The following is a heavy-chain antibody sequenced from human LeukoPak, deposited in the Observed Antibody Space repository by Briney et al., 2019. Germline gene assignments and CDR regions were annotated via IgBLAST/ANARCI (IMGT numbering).Heavy chain of an antibody. CDR3: AKFARYSSYDTSGYPDY. V-gene: IGHV3-23*01. CDR2: ISGSGGST. CDR1: GFSFSSYA. J-gene: IGHJ4*02. D-gene: IGHD3-22*01. Sequence: GGSLRLSCAASGFSFSSYAMSWVRQTPGKGLEWVSAISGSGGSTYYADSVKGRFTISRDSPKNTLYLQMNSLRAEDTAVYYCAKFARYSSYDTSGYPDYWGQGTLVTVSS.